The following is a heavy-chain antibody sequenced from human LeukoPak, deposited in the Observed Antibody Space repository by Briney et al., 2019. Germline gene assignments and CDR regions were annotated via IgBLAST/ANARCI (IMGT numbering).Heavy chain of an antibody. V-gene: IGHV3-23*01. CDR2: VSDNGVST. CDR3: AKGSAGGRPYYFDS. Sequence: GGSLRLSCAASGFTFRNYVIHWVRQAPEKGLEWVSAVSDNGVSTYHADSVKGRFTISRDNSKNTQYLQMNSLRAEDTAIYFCAKGSAGGRPYYFDSWGQGALVTVSS. J-gene: IGHJ4*02. CDR1: GFTFRNYV. D-gene: IGHD1-26*01.